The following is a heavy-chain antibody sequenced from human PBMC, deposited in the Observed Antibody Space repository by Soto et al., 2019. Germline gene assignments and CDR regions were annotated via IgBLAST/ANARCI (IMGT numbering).Heavy chain of an antibody. D-gene: IGHD5-12*01. CDR2: ISYDGSNK. CDR1: GFTFSSYC. V-gene: IGHV3-30*18. Sequence: QPGGSLRLSCAASGFTFSSYCMHWVRQAPGKGLEWVAVISYDGSNKYYADSVKGRFTISRDNPKNTLYLQMNSLRAEDTAVYYCAKGHSGYDSYRVDYWGQGTLVTVSS. CDR3: AKGHSGYDSYRVDY. J-gene: IGHJ4*02.